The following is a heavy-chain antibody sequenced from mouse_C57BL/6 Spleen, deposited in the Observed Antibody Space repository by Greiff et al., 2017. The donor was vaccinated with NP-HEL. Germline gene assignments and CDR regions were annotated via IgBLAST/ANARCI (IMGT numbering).Heavy chain of an antibody. CDR3: ARDAGYANQGFAY. CDR1: GFTFSDFY. Sequence: EVKLVESGGGLVQSGRSLRLSCATSGFTFSDFYMEWVRQAPGKGLEWIAASRNKANDYTTEYSASVKGRFIVSRDTSQSILYLQMNALRAEDTAIYYCARDAGYANQGFAYWGQGTLVTVSA. CDR2: SRNKANDYTT. V-gene: IGHV7-1*01. J-gene: IGHJ3*01. D-gene: IGHD1-2*01.